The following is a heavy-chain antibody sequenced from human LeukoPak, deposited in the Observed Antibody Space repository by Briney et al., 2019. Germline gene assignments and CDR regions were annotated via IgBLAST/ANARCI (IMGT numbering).Heavy chain of an antibody. V-gene: IGHV4-59*08. J-gene: IGHJ6*03. CDR2: IYHSGSA. Sequence: SETLSLTCTVSGGSISSYYWSWIRQPPGKGLEWVGSIYHSGSAYYNPSLKSRVAISVDTSKNQFSLQLSSVTAADTAVYYCASPAVAGSGYYYYYMGVWGKGTTVTVSS. CDR1: GGSISSYY. CDR3: ASPAVAGSGYYYYYMGV. D-gene: IGHD6-19*01.